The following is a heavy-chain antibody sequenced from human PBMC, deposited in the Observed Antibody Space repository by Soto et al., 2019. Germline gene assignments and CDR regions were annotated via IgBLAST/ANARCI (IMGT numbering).Heavy chain of an antibody. D-gene: IGHD2-2*01. CDR3: AKSPNRYCSSTSCYGFYYFDY. Sequence: GGSLRLSCAASGFTFSSYAMSWVRQAPGKGLEWVSAISGSGGSTYYADSVKGRFTISRDNSKNTLYLQMNSLRAEDTAVYYCAKSPNRYCSSTSCYGFYYFDYWGQGTLVTVSS. V-gene: IGHV3-23*01. J-gene: IGHJ4*02. CDR2: ISGSGGST. CDR1: GFTFSSYA.